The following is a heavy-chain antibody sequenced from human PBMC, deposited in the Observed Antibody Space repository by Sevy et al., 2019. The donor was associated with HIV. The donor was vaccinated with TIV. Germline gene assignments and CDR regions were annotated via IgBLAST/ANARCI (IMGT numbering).Heavy chain of an antibody. J-gene: IGHJ6*02. CDR1: GFTFSSYA. CDR3: AKDRGEETYYDFWSGYFWGPHYGMDV. V-gene: IGHV3-23*01. CDR2: ISGSGGST. D-gene: IGHD3-3*01. Sequence: GGSLRLSCAASGFTFSSYAMSWVRQAPGKGLEWVSAISGSGGSTYYADSVKGRFTISRDNSKNTLYLQMNSLRAEDTAVYYCAKDRGEETYYDFWSGYFWGPHYGMDVWGQGTTVTVSS.